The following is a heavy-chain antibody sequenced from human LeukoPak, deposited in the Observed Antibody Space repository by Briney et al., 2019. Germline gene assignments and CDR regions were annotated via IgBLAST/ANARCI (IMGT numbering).Heavy chain of an antibody. CDR2: IYHSGIT. V-gene: IGHV4-39*01. CDR1: GDAISSGTYY. J-gene: IGHJ5*02. Sequence: TSETLSLTCTVSGDAISSGTYYWDWIRQAPGKGLEWIGNIYHSGITYYTPSFESRVTMTVDTSRNQFSLKLNSLTAADTAVYYCARHHATSNCFDPRGQGILVTVSS. CDR3: ARHHATSNCFDP.